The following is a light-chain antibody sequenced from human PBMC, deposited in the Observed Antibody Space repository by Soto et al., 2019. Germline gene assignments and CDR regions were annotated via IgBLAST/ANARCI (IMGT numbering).Light chain of an antibody. V-gene: IGLV2-14*03. J-gene: IGLJ2*01. Sequence: QSVLTQPASVSGSPGQSITISCTGTSSDVGDHNSVSWYQQQSGKAPKLMIYAVSNRPSGVSNRFSGSKSGNTASLTISGLQAEDEADYYCSSYTTSTTVIFGGGTKLTVL. CDR2: AVS. CDR1: SSDVGDHNS. CDR3: SSYTTSTTVI.